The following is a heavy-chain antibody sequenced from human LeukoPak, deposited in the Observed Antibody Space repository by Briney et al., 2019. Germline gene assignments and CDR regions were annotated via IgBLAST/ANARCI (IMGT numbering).Heavy chain of an antibody. V-gene: IGHV5-51*01. CDR3: ARLVGKVLVITAAKWFDP. J-gene: IGHJ5*02. D-gene: IGHD1-14*01. CDR1: GYSFTNYW. Sequence: GESLKISCKGSGYSFTNYWIGWVRQMPGKGLEWMGIIYPGDSDTRYSPSFQGQVTISADKSISTAYLQWSSLKASDTAMYYCARLVGKVLVITAAKWFDPWGQGTLVTVSS. CDR2: IYPGDSDT.